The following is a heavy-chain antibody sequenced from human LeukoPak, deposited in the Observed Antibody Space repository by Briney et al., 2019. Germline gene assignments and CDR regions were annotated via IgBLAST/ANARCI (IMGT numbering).Heavy chain of an antibody. V-gene: IGHV3-9*03. CDR2: ISWNSGSI. D-gene: IGHD2-8*02. J-gene: IGHJ3*02. CDR1: GFTLDDYA. CDR3: AKDEFVASDFTGAFDI. Sequence: PGRSLRLSCAASGFTLDDYAMHWVRHAPGKGLEWVSGISWNSGSIGYADSVKGRFTISRDNAKNSLYLQMNTLRAEDMALYYCAKDEFVASDFTGAFDIWGQGTMVTVSS.